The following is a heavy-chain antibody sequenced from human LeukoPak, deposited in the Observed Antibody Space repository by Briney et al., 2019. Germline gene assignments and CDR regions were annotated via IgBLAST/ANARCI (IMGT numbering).Heavy chain of an antibody. CDR3: ARVPGGSGPYWGVPRSYHFDY. CDR2: IYSGGST. CDR1: GFTVSSNY. D-gene: IGHD1-26*01. V-gene: IGHV3-53*01. Sequence: GGSLRLSCAASGFTVSSNYMSWVRQAPGKGLEWVSVIYSGGSTYYADSVKGRFTISRDNSKNTLYLQMDSLRAEDTAVYYCARVPGGSGPYWGVPRSYHFDYWGQGTLVRVTS. J-gene: IGHJ4*02.